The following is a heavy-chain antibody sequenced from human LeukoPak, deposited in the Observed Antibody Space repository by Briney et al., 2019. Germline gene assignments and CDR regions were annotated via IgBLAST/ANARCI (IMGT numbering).Heavy chain of an antibody. CDR2: IYYSGST. CDR1: GGSINGGSYY. CDR3: ARGNDWNYQSMRV. Sequence: SETLSLTCSVSGGSINGGSYYWSWIRQPPGKGLEWIGYIYYSGSTNYNPSLKSRVTISVDTSKNQFSLKLGSVTAADTAVYYCARGNDWNYQSMRVWGQGTLVTVSS. D-gene: IGHD1-7*01. J-gene: IGHJ4*02. V-gene: IGHV4-61*01.